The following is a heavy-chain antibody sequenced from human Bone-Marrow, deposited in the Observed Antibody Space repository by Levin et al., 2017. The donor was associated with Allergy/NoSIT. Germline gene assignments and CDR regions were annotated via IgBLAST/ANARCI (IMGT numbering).Heavy chain of an antibody. V-gene: IGHV4-4*07. CDR2: IFSSGTT. CDR3: AREEQRLSRDSGSFDY. CDR1: GGSISGYY. Sequence: PSETLSLTCTVSGGSISGYYWIWIRQAAGKRVEWIGRIFSSGTTNYNPSLWGRVTMSLDTSQNQFSLKVTSVTASDTAVYYCAREEQRLSRDSGSFDYWGQGTLVTVSS. J-gene: IGHJ4*02. D-gene: IGHD6-25*01.